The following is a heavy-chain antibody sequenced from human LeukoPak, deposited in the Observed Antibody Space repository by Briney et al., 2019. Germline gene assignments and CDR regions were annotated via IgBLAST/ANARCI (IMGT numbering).Heavy chain of an antibody. CDR2: ISGSGGAT. D-gene: IGHD6-6*01. CDR3: AKSSANIAAQNYYYYMDV. J-gene: IGHJ6*03. CDR1: GFTFSSYA. Sequence: PGGSLRLSCAASGFTFSSYAMSWVRQAPGKGLEWVSAISGSGGATYYADSVKGRFTISRDNSKDTLYLQMNSLRAEDTAVYYCAKSSANIAAQNYYYYMDVWGKGTTVTVSS. V-gene: IGHV3-23*01.